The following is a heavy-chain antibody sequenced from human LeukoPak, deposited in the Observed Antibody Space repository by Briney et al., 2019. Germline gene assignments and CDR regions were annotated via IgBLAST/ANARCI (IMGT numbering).Heavy chain of an antibody. CDR3: TVVPMA. Sequence: GGSLRLSCAASGFTFSSYAMHWVRQAPGKGLEWISYISYSGSTIYYADSVKGRFTISRDDAKSSLYLQMNNLRAEDTAVYYCTVVPMAWGQGTLVTVSS. CDR1: GFTFSSYA. V-gene: IGHV3-48*03. CDR2: ISYSGSTI. D-gene: IGHD4-23*01. J-gene: IGHJ5*02.